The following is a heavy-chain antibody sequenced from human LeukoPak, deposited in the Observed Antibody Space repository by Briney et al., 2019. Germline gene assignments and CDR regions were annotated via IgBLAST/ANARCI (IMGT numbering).Heavy chain of an antibody. CDR3: AKVQVTLGSSWPRAPFDY. CDR1: GFTFSSHA. Sequence: AGGSLRLSCAASGFTFSSHAMSWVRQAPGKGLEWVSAISGSGGSTYYADSVKGRFTISRDNSKNTLYLQMNSLRAEDTAVYYCAKVQVTLGSSWPRAPFDYWGQGTLVTVSS. CDR2: ISGSGGST. D-gene: IGHD6-13*01. V-gene: IGHV3-23*01. J-gene: IGHJ4*02.